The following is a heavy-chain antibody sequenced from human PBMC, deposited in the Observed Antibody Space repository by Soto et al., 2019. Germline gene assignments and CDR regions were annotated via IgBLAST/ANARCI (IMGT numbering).Heavy chain of an antibody. J-gene: IGHJ4*02. CDR1: GGTFSSYT. D-gene: IGHD3-9*01. V-gene: IGHV1-69*08. CDR3: ARDQGVLRYFHWLLPPHYFDS. CDR2: IIRILGIA. Sequence: QVQLVQSGAEVKKPGSSVKVSCKASGGTFSSYTISWVRQAPGQGLEWMGRIIRILGIANYAQKFQGRVTITADKSTSTAYMELSSLRSEDTAVYYCARDQGVLRYFHWLLPPHYFDSWGQGTLVTVSS.